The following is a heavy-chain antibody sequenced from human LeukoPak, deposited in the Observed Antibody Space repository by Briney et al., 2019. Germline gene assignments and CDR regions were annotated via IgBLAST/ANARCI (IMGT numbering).Heavy chain of an antibody. J-gene: IGHJ6*04. CDR2: VYSSGSP. V-gene: IGHV4-61*08. CDR3: ASVSVSSAGYHFYYYGMDV. D-gene: IGHD6-25*01. Sequence: SETLSLTCTVSGGSVNNGGYFWNWIRQSPGKGLEWLGYVYSSGSPNYNPSLRGRVSMSVDTSKNQFSLKLSSVTAADTAVYYCASVSVSSAGYHFYYYGMDVWGKGTTVIVSS. CDR1: GGSVNNGGYF.